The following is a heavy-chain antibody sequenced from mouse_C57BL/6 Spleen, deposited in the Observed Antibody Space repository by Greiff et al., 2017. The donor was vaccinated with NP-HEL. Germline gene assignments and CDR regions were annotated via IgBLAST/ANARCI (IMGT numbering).Heavy chain of an antibody. Sequence: QQSCKASGYTFTSYWMHWVKQRPGRGLEWIGRIDPNSGGTKYNEKFKSKATLTVDKPSSTAYMQLSSLTSEDSAVYFCPSIVVMGAYFLAYWGEGTLVTVSA. CDR3: PSIVVMGAYFLAY. V-gene: IGHV1-72*01. J-gene: IGHJ3*01. D-gene: IGHD2-2*01. CDR2: IDPNSGGT. CDR1: GYTFTSYW.